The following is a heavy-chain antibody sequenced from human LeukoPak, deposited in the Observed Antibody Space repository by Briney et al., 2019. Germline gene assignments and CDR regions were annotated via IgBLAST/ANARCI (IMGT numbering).Heavy chain of an antibody. CDR1: GSTFSSYA. Sequence: GGSLRLSCSASGSTFSSYAMHWVRQAPGKGLEYVSAISSNGGSTYYADSVKGRFTISRDNSKNTLYLQMSSLRAEDTAVYYCVKDPSDCSSTSCLYYFDYWGQGTLVTVSS. CDR3: VKDPSDCSSTSCLYYFDY. J-gene: IGHJ4*02. CDR2: ISSNGGST. D-gene: IGHD2-2*01. V-gene: IGHV3-64D*06.